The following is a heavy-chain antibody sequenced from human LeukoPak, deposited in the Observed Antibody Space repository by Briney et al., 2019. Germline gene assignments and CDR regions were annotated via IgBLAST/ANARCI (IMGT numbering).Heavy chain of an antibody. J-gene: IGHJ4*02. CDR1: GYTFTSYY. Sequence: GASVKVSCKASGYTFTSYYMHWVRQAPGQGLEWMGWINPNSGGTNYTQKFQGRVTMTRDTSISTAYMELRRLTSDDTAVYYCARGWAFDFAGYYFALGYWGQETLVPVSS. CDR3: ARGWAFDFAGYYFALGY. V-gene: IGHV1-2*02. CDR2: INPNSGGT. D-gene: IGHD3-22*01.